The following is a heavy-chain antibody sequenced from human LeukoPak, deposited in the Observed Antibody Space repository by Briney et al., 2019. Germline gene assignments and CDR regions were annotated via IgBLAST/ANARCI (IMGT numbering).Heavy chain of an antibody. Sequence: SETLSLTCAVSGGSISSGGHSWSWIRQPPGKGLEWIGYIYHSGSTYYNPSLKSRVTISVDTSKNQFSLKLSSVTAADTAVYYCARVGATYYFDYWGQGTLVTVSS. CDR2: IYHSGST. D-gene: IGHD1-26*01. CDR1: GGSISSGGHS. J-gene: IGHJ4*02. V-gene: IGHV4-30-2*01. CDR3: ARVGATYYFDY.